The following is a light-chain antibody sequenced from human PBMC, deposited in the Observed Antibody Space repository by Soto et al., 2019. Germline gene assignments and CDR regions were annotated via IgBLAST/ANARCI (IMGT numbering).Light chain of an antibody. CDR1: SGHSSYI. Sequence: QTVVTQSSSASASQGSSVKLTCTLSSGHSSYIIAWHQQQPGKAPRYLMKLEGSGSYNKGSGVPDRFSGSSSGADRYLTISNLQFEDEADYYCETWDSNTHVFGGGTKLTVL. CDR2: LEGSGSY. V-gene: IGLV4-60*02. CDR3: ETWDSNTHV. J-gene: IGLJ3*02.